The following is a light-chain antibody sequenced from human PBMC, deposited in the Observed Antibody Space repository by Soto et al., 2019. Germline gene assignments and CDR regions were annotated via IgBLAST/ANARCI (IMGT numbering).Light chain of an antibody. J-gene: IGLJ2*01. V-gene: IGLV1-40*01. CDR3: QPYDSSRGGSKV. CDR1: SSNIGAGYD. CDR2: GNS. Sequence: QSVLTQPPSVSGAPGQRVTISCTGSSSNIGAGYDVHWYQQLPGTAPKLLIYGNSNRPSGVPDRFSGSKSGTSASLAITGLQAGDEAVYSCQPYDSSRGGSKVFGGGTKLTVL.